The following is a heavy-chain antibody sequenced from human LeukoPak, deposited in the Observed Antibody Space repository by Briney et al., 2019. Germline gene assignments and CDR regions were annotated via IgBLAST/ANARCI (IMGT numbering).Heavy chain of an antibody. J-gene: IGHJ6*02. CDR2: IYYSGST. V-gene: IGHV4-59*01. CDR3: ARQNYDFWSGLDYYYGMDV. CDR1: GGSISSYY. D-gene: IGHD3-3*01. Sequence: PSETLSLTCTVSGGSISSYYWSWIRQPPGKGLEWIGYIYYSGSTNYNPSLKSRVTISVDTSKNQFSLKLSSVTAADTAVYYCARQNYDFWSGLDYYYGMDVWGQGTTVTVSS.